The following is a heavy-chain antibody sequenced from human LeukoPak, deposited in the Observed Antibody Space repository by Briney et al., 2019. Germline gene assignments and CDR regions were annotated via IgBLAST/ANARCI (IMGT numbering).Heavy chain of an antibody. CDR2: IKQDGSEN. D-gene: IGHD1-1*01. Sequence: PGGCLRLSCAAAVVTFSSYWVSWVRQPPWKGLECVANIKQDGSENCCVDSVKGRFTISRDNAKNSLYLQMNSLRAEDTAVYYCARRGTGHGMDVWGQGTTVIVSS. CDR3: ARRGTGHGMDV. CDR1: VVTFSSYW. V-gene: IGHV3-7*01. J-gene: IGHJ6*02.